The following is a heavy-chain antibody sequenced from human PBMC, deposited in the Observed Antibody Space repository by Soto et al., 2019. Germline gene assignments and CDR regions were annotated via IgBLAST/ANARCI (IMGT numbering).Heavy chain of an antibody. D-gene: IGHD2-8*02. J-gene: IGHJ4*02. V-gene: IGHV4-34*01. CDR3: ARDKITGLFDY. CDR1: GGSFSGYY. Sequence: SETLSLTCAVYGGSFSGYYWTWIRQPPGTGLEWIGEINHSGSTNYNPSLKSRVTISVDTSKNQFSLKLTSVTAADTAVYYCARDKITGLFDYWGQATLATVSS. CDR2: INHSGST.